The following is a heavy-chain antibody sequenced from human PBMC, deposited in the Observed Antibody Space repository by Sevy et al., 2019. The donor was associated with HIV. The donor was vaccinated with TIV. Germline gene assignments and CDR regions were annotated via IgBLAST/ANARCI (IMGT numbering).Heavy chain of an antibody. CDR3: AKGGHGYSYVDY. D-gene: IGHD4-4*01. Sequence: GGSLRLSCAASGFTVSSNYMTWVRQAPGKGLEWVSLIYRGGDTYYADRLKGRFTISRDTSKNTLYLQMNSLTAEDTAVYYCAKGGHGYSYVDYWGQGTLVTVSS. V-gene: IGHV3-53*01. CDR2: IYRGGDT. J-gene: IGHJ4*02. CDR1: GFTVSSNY.